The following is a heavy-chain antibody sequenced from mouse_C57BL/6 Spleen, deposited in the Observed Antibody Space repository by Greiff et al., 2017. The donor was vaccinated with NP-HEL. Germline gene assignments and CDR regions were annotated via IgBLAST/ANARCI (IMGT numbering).Heavy chain of an antibody. CDR1: GYTFTSYW. V-gene: IGHV1-69*01. CDR3: ARTDFDV. Sequence: QVQLQEPGAELVMPGASVKLSCKASGYTFTSYWMHWVKQRPGQGLEWIGEIDPSDSYTNYNHKFKGKSTLTVDKSSSTDYMQLSRLTSEDSADYYCARTDFDVWGTGTTVTVSS. J-gene: IGHJ1*03. CDR2: IDPSDSYT.